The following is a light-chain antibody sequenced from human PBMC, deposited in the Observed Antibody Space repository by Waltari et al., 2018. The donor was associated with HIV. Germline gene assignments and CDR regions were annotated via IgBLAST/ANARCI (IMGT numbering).Light chain of an antibody. Sequence: SYELTQPPSVSVSPGQPARITCSGDALPNKYAYWYQQKSGQAPVLVIYEDSERPSGIPERFSGSSSGTMATLTISGAQVEDEADYYCYSTDSSGYPLFGGGTKLTVL. CDR1: ALPNKY. V-gene: IGLV3-10*01. CDR3: YSTDSSGYPL. J-gene: IGLJ2*01. CDR2: EDS.